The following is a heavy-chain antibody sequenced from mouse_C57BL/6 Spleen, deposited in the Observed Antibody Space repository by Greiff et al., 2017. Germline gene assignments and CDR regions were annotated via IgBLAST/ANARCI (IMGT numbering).Heavy chain of an antibody. Sequence: EVNVVESGGGLVKPGGSLKLSCAASGFTFSSYAMSWVRQTPEKRLEWVATISDGGSYTYYPDNVKGRFTISRDNAKNNLYLQMSHLKSEDTAMYYCATYGSSDYAMDYWGQGTSVTVSS. V-gene: IGHV5-4*03. CDR1: GFTFSSYA. CDR3: ATYGSSDYAMDY. CDR2: ISDGGSYT. J-gene: IGHJ4*01. D-gene: IGHD1-1*01.